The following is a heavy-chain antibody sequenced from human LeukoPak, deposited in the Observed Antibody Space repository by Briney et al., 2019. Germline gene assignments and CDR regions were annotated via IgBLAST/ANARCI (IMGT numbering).Heavy chain of an antibody. CDR1: GGSISSGGYY. CDR3: ARALGVVIRAPSFDP. Sequence: SQTLSLTCTVSGGSISSGGYYWSWIRQHPGKGLEWIGYIYYSGSTYYNPSLKSRVTISVDTSKNRFSLKLSSVTAADTAVYYCARALGVVIRAPSFDPWGQGTLVTVSS. V-gene: IGHV4-31*03. D-gene: IGHD3-3*01. J-gene: IGHJ5*02. CDR2: IYYSGST.